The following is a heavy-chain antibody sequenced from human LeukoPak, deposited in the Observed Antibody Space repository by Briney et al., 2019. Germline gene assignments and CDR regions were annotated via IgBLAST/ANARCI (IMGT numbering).Heavy chain of an antibody. Sequence: GESLKISCKSSGYSFTTYMIGLVRQIRGKGLGWVGIIYPGDSDTRSHPSYQGQVTISADKSINTAYLQWSSLEASDNAMYYCARFRQLIRSYFDYWGQGTLVAVSS. J-gene: IGHJ4*02. V-gene: IGHV5-51*01. D-gene: IGHD2-8*01. CDR2: IYPGDSDT. CDR3: ARFRQLIRSYFDY. CDR1: GYSFTTYM.